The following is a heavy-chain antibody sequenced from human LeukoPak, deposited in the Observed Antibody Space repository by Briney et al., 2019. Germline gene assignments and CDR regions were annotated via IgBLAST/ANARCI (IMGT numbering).Heavy chain of an antibody. CDR1: GFIFSQYS. J-gene: IGHJ5*02. Sequence: GGSLGLSCAASGFIFSQYSMNWVRQAPGKGLEWVSHIRSSSETFYADSVKGRFTISRDNARNSLYLQMNNLRGEDTAIYYCARDAGNSGYGCDLWGQGTLVTVSS. V-gene: IGHV3-48*01. CDR2: IRSSSET. D-gene: IGHD5-12*01. CDR3: ARDAGNSGYGCDL.